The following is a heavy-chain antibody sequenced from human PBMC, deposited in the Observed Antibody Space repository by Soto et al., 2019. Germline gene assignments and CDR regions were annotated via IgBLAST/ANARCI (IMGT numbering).Heavy chain of an antibody. CDR1: GYTFTGYY. CDR2: INPNSGGT. Sequence: QVQLVQSGAEVKKPGASVKVSCKASGYTFTGYYMHWVRQAPGQGLEWMGWINPNSGGTNYAQKFQGWVTMTRDTSISPAYMELSRLRSDDTAVYYCAREVTAGSALSSATSNWFDPWGQGTLVTVSS. CDR3: AREVTAGSALSSATSNWFDP. V-gene: IGHV1-2*04. J-gene: IGHJ5*02. D-gene: IGHD3-10*01.